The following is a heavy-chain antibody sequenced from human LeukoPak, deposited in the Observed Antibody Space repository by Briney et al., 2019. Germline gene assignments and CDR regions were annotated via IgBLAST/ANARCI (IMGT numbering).Heavy chain of an antibody. CDR1: GFTFSSYA. J-gene: IGHJ4*02. V-gene: IGHV3-30-3*01. Sequence: GGSLRLPCAASGFTFSSYAMHWVRQAPGKGLEWVAVISYDGSNKYYADSVKGRFTISRDNSKNTLYLQMNSLRAEDTAVYYCVNGWDIDYWGQGTLVTVSS. CDR2: ISYDGSNK. CDR3: VNGWDIDY. D-gene: IGHD6-19*01.